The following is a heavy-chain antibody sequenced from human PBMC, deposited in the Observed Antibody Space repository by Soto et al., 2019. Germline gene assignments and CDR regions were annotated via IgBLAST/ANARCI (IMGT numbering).Heavy chain of an antibody. Sequence: QVQLQESGPGLVKPSQTLSLTCTVSGGSISSGGYYWSWIRQHPGKGLEWIGYIYYSGSTYYNPYLKSRVTISVDTSKNQFSLKLSSVTAADTAVYYCAIQNLGYCSGGSCYPNWFDPWGQGTLVTVSS. J-gene: IGHJ5*02. CDR3: AIQNLGYCSGGSCYPNWFDP. CDR2: IYYSGST. CDR1: GGSISSGGYY. V-gene: IGHV4-31*03. D-gene: IGHD2-15*01.